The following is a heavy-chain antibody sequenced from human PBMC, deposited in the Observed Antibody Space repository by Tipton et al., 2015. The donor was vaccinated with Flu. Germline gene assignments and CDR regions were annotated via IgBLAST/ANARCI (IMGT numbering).Heavy chain of an antibody. V-gene: IGHV4-38-2*01. CDR3: ARVEYFGSGTSNY. Sequence: TLSLTCAVSGDSISSDYYWGWIRQFPGKGLEWIGTVSRPGSTVYNPSLKSRVTISIDTSKNQFSLKLTSVTAADTAVYYCARVEYFGSGTSNYWGQGTLVTVSS. J-gene: IGHJ4*02. D-gene: IGHD3-10*01. CDR1: GDSISSDYY. CDR2: VSRPGST.